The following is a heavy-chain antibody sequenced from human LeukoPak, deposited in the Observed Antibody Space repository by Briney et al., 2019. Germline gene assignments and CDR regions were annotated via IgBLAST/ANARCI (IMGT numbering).Heavy chain of an antibody. V-gene: IGHV3-23*01. Sequence: GGSLRLSCAASGFTFSSYAMSWVRQAPGKGLEWVSAISGSGGSTYYADSVKGRFTISRDNSKNTLYLQMNSLRAEDTAVYYCAKSHGGSYASHPSFDYWGQGTLVTVSS. CDR3: AKSHGGSYASHPSFDY. D-gene: IGHD1-26*01. CDR2: ISGSGGST. J-gene: IGHJ4*02. CDR1: GFTFSSYA.